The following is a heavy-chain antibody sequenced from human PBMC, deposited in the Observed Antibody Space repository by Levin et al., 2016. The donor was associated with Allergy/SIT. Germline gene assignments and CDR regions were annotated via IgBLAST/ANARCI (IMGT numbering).Heavy chain of an antibody. J-gene: IGHJ3*02. V-gene: IGHV1-69*04. CDR2: IIPILGIA. CDR3: ARDSLWFGELFSPNAFDI. Sequence: WVRQAPGQGLEWMGRIIPILGIANYAQKFQGRVTITADKSTSTAYMELSSLRSEDTAVYYCARDSLWFGELFSPNAFDIWGQGTMVTVSS. D-gene: IGHD3-10*01.